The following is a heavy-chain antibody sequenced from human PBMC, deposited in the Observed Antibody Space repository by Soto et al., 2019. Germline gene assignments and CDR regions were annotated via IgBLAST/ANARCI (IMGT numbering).Heavy chain of an antibody. CDR1: GGPFRGYG. D-gene: IGHD3-16*01. V-gene: IGHV1-69*01. J-gene: IGHJ6*02. Sequence: QVQLVQSGPEVKKTGSSMKVSCKASGGPFRGYGVNWVRQAPGQGLEWIGGIIPNFGAPNYAQKFQGRVSITADEVTSTVYMELKGLRSDDTAVYYCATPARDFYGPFYQHSGLYVWGQGTRLTVSS. CDR2: IIPNFGAP. CDR3: ATPARDFYGPFYQHSGLYV.